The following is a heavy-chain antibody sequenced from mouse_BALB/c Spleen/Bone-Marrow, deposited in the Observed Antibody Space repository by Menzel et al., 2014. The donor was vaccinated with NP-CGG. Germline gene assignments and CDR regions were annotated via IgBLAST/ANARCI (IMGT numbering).Heavy chain of an antibody. CDR2: IYPGDGDT. Sequence: QVQLQQPGAELARPGASVKLSCKASGYTFTSYWMQWVKQRPGQGLGWIGAIYPGDGDTRYTQKFKGKATLTADKSSSTAYMQLSSLASEDSAVYYCARRDYGIRENYYAMDYWGQGTSVTVSS. CDR3: ARRDYGIRENYYAMDY. J-gene: IGHJ4*01. CDR1: GYTFTSYW. V-gene: IGHV1-87*01. D-gene: IGHD1-2*01.